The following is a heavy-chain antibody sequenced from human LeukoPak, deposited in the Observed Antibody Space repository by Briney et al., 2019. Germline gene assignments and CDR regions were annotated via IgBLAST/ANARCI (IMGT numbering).Heavy chain of an antibody. V-gene: IGHV4-59*11. J-gene: IGHJ3*02. Sequence: SETLSLTCAVSDDSFSSHYWTWIRQPPGKGLEWIGYISYIGSTNYNPSLKSRVTISIDTSKNQFSLKLTSVTAADTAVYYCARDLVTVTKGFDIWGQGTMVSGSS. CDR2: ISYIGST. CDR3: ARDLVTVTKGFDI. CDR1: DDSFSSHY. D-gene: IGHD4-17*01.